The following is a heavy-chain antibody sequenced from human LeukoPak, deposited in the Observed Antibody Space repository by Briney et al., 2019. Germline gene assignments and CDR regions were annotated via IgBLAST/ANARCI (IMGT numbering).Heavy chain of an antibody. CDR2: ISSNSDNT. D-gene: IGHD3-16*01. CDR1: GYTFSSYG. Sequence: ASVKVSCKASGYTFSSYGISWVRQAPGQGLEWMGWISSNSDNTNYAQKLQGRVTMTTDTSTSTAYMELRSLRSDDTAVYYCARDWGSIKVITDYWGQGTLVTVSS. J-gene: IGHJ4*02. CDR3: ARDWGSIKVITDY. V-gene: IGHV1-18*01.